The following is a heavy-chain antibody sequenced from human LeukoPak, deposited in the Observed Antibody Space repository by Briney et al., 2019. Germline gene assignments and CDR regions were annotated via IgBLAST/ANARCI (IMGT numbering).Heavy chain of an antibody. Sequence: SETLSLTCTVSGGSISSNYYYWGWIRQPPGKGLEWIGSIYYSGSTYYNPSLKSRVTISVDTSKNQFSLKLSSVTAADTAVYYCARPTKTDDAFDIWGQGTMVTVSS. J-gene: IGHJ3*02. V-gene: IGHV4-39*01. CDR3: ARPTKTDDAFDI. CDR2: IYYSGST. CDR1: GGSISSNYYY.